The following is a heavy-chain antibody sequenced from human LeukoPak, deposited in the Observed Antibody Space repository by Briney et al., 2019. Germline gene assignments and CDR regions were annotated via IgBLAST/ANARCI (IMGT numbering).Heavy chain of an antibody. CDR3: ASAVYFGDLTVFDT. J-gene: IGHJ5*02. Sequence: SETLSLTCTVSGDSISSYYCSWIRQPPGKGLEWIGYIYYSGSTSYNPSLKSRVTISADRSENQIYLTLTSLTAADTAVYFCASAVYFGDLTVFDTWGQGTLVTVSS. CDR1: GDSISSYY. CDR2: IYYSGST. D-gene: IGHD3-10*01. V-gene: IGHV4-59*08.